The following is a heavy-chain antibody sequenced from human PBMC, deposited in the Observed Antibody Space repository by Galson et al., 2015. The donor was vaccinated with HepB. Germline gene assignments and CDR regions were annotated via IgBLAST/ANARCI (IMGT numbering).Heavy chain of an antibody. V-gene: IGHV4-4*07. D-gene: IGHD1-26*01. CDR1: GLSITNDY. CDR2: IYSSGYT. Sequence: ETLSLTCTVSGLSITNDYWMWIRRPAGKGLEWIGQIYSSGYTNYNPSLKSRVTMSMDTSNAQISLKLTSVTAADTAVYYCASPGGYWGQGTLVIVSS. J-gene: IGHJ4*02. CDR3: ASPGGY.